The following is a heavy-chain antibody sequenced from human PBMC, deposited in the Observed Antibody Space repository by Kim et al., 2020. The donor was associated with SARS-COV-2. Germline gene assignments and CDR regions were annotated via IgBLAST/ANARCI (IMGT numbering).Heavy chain of an antibody. Sequence: TNYAQNFPGRVTLTTDTSTNTAYMELRSLNSDDTAVYYCARDRGINLFDCWGQGTLVTVSS. CDR3: ARDRGINLFDC. CDR2: T. V-gene: IGHV1-18*01. D-gene: IGHD3-10*01. J-gene: IGHJ4*02.